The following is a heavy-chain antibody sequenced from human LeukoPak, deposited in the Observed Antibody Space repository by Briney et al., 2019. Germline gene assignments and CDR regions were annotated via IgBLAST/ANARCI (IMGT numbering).Heavy chain of an antibody. CDR3: ARGARSVSSGHFDY. D-gene: IGHD6-19*01. V-gene: IGHV3-30-3*01. CDR2: ISYDGSNK. CDR1: GFTFSSYW. J-gene: IGHJ4*02. Sequence: GGSLRLSCAASGFTFSSYWMSWVRQAPGKGLEWVAVISYDGSNKYYADSVRGRFTISRDNSKNTLYLQMNSLRAEDTAVYYCARGARSVSSGHFDYWGQGTLVTVSS.